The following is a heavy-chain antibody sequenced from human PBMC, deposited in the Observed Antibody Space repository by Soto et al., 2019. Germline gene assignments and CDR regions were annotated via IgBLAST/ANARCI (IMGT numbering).Heavy chain of an antibody. Sequence: SETLSLTCTVSGGSISSGGYYWSWIRQHPGKGLEWIGYIYYSGSTYYNPSLKSRVTISVDTSKNQFSLKLSSVTAADTAVYYCARDRITMVRGPYNWFDPWGQGTLVTVSS. J-gene: IGHJ5*02. D-gene: IGHD3-10*01. V-gene: IGHV4-31*03. CDR2: IYYSGST. CDR3: ARDRITMVRGPYNWFDP. CDR1: GGSISSGGYY.